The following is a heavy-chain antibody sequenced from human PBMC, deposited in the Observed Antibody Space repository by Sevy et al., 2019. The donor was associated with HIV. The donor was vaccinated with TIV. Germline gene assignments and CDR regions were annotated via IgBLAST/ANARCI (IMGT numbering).Heavy chain of an antibody. J-gene: IGHJ4*02. CDR3: ARVTVRGFDY. CDR2: LYSGGST. V-gene: IGHV3-53*01. CDR1: GFTVSSNY. D-gene: IGHD3-10*01. Sequence: GGSLRLSCTASGFTVSSNYMNWVRQAPGKGLEWVSVLYSGGSTYYADSVKGRFTISRDNSKNTLYLQMNSLRAEDTAVYYCARVTVRGFDYWGQGTLVTVSS.